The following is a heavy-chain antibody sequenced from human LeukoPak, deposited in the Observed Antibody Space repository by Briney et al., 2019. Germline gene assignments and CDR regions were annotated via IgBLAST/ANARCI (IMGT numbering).Heavy chain of an antibody. Sequence: SETLSLTCTVSGGSISSYYWSWIRQPPGKGLEWIGYIYYSGSTNYNPSLKSRVTISVDTSKNQFSLKLSSVTAADTAVYYCARGLYGSGSTILDCWGQGTLVTVSS. V-gene: IGHV4-59*12. CDR3: ARGLYGSGSTILDC. CDR2: IYYSGST. D-gene: IGHD3-10*01. CDR1: GGSISSYY. J-gene: IGHJ4*02.